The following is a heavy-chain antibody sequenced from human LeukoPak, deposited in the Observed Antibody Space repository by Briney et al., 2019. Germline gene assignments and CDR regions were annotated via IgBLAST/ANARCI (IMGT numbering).Heavy chain of an antibody. CDR1: GYTFTSYD. D-gene: IGHD2-2*01. V-gene: IGHV1-8*01. J-gene: IGHJ6*03. CDR2: MNPNSGNT. CDR3: ARGQRRVPAATRRAEYYYYMDV. Sequence: ASVKVSCKASGYTFTSYDINWVRQAPGQGLEWMGWMNPNSGNTGYAQKFQGRVTMTRNTSISTAYMELSSLRSEDTAVYYCARGQRRVPAATRRAEYYYYMDVWGKGTTVTVSS.